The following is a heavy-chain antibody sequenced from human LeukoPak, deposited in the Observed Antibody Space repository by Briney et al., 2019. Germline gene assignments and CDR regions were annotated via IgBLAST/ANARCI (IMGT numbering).Heavy chain of an antibody. CDR3: ARDRYCTTTRCSDY. J-gene: IGHJ4*02. V-gene: IGHV3-11*04. Sequence: GGSLRLSCAASGFTFSDYYMSWIRQAPGKGLEWVSYISSSGSTIYYADSVKGRFTISRDNAKNSLYLQMNSLRAEDTAVYYCARDRYCTTTRCSDYWGQGTLVTVSS. D-gene: IGHD2-2*01. CDR2: ISSSGSTI. CDR1: GFTFSDYY.